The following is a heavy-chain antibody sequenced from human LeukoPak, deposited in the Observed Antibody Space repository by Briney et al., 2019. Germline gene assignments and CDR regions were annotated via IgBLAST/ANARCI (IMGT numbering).Heavy chain of an antibody. CDR1: GFTFSSYD. V-gene: IGHV3-13*01. CDR3: ARARASYDSRDDAFDI. Sequence: GGSLRLSCAASGFTFSSYDMHWVRHATGKGLEWVSAIGTAGDTYYPGSVKGRFTISRENAKNPLYLQMNSLRAGDTAVYYCARARASYDSRDDAFDIWGQGTMVTVSS. J-gene: IGHJ3*02. CDR2: IGTAGDT. D-gene: IGHD3-22*01.